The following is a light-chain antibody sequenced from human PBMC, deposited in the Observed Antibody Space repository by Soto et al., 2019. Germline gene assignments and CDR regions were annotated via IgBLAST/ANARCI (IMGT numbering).Light chain of an antibody. J-gene: IGKJ4*01. CDR3: QQYAASSPT. CDR1: HNVTGRF. V-gene: IGKV3-20*01. Sequence: IVLTQSPGTLSLSPGESATLSCRDSHNVTGRFLAWYHHKPGHSPRLLLYGASSRATGIPERFSGGGSGTDFTLPIRRLEPDDFAIYYCQQYAASSPTFGGGTKVEIK. CDR2: GAS.